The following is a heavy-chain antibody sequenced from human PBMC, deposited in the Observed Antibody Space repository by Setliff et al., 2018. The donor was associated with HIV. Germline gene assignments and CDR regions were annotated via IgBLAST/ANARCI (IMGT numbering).Heavy chain of an antibody. Sequence: ASVKVSCKASGDTFTSYAMHWVRQAPGQRLEWVGWINTGNGNTKYSQKLQGRVTITRDTSASTAYMELSSLRSEDTAVYYCAREQLGFGPPRGMDVWGKGTTVTVSS. CDR3: AREQLGFGPPRGMDV. J-gene: IGHJ6*04. V-gene: IGHV1-3*04. CDR1: GDTFTSYA. D-gene: IGHD6-13*01. CDR2: INTGNGNT.